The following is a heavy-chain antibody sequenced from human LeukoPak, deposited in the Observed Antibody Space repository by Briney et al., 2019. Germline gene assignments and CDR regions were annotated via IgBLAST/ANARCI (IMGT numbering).Heavy chain of an antibody. V-gene: IGHV3-66*01. CDR1: GFTVSSNY. Sequence: GGSLRPSCAASGFTVSSNYMSWVRQAPGKGLEWVSVIYSGGSTYYADSVKGRFTISRDNSKNTLYLQMNSLRAEDTAVYYCARIAGDYGEFDYWGQGTLVTVSS. CDR3: ARIAGDYGEFDY. CDR2: IYSGGST. D-gene: IGHD4-17*01. J-gene: IGHJ4*02.